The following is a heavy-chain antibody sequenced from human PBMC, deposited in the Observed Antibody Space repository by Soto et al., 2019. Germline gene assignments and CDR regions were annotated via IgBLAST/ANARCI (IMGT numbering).Heavy chain of an antibody. V-gene: IGHV1-69*01. Sequence: QVQLVQSGAEVKKPGSSVKVSCKASGGTFSSYAISWVRQAPGQGLEWMGGIIPIFGTANYAQKFQGRVTITADESTSTAYMELSSLRSEDTAVYYCARNLATARPDRGYYYYGMDVWGQVTTVTVSS. CDR3: ARNLATARPDRGYYYYGMDV. CDR1: GGTFSSYA. CDR2: IIPIFGTA. D-gene: IGHD6-6*01. J-gene: IGHJ6*02.